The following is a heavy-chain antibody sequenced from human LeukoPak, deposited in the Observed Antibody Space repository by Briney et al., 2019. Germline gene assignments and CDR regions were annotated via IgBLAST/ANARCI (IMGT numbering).Heavy chain of an antibody. CDR2: ISGSGGST. Sequence: PGGSLRLSCAAPGFTVRSSAMGWVRQAPGKGLEWVSAISGSGGSTYYADSVKGRFTISRDNSKKTLYLQMNSLRAEDTAVYYCAKDYGLGYWGQGTLVTVSS. D-gene: IGHD3-10*01. CDR3: AKDYGLGY. J-gene: IGHJ4*02. V-gene: IGHV3-23*01. CDR1: GFTVRSSA.